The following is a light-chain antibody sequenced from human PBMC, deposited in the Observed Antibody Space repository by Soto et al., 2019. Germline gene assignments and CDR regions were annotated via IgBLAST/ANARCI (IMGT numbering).Light chain of an antibody. CDR3: QQYGSSPFT. V-gene: IGKV3-20*01. Sequence: EIVLTQSPGTLSLSPGERATLSCRASQSVGSSYLDWNHQKPGQPPRPLTYGASSRATGIPDRFSGSGSGTDFTLTISRLEPEDFAVYYCQQYGSSPFTFGPGTKVDIK. CDR2: GAS. CDR1: QSVGSSY. J-gene: IGKJ3*01.